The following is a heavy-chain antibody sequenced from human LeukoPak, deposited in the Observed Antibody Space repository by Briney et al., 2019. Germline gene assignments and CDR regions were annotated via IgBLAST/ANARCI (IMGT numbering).Heavy chain of an antibody. D-gene: IGHD3-16*02. V-gene: IGHV1-18*01. CDR2: VSAFNGET. J-gene: IGHJ4*02. Sequence: ASVKVSCKTYGYTFTSHGISWVRQAPGQGLEWMGCVSAFNGETHYAQNLQGRVTMTTDTSTSTAYMELRSLRSDDTAVYYCARDPSNTSGRYTYFDYWGQGTLVTVSS. CDR1: GYTFTSHG. CDR3: ARDPSNTSGRYTYFDY.